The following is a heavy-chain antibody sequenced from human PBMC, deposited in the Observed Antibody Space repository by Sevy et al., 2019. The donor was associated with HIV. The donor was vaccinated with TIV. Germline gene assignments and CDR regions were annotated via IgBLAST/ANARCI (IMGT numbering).Heavy chain of an antibody. CDR1: GFTFSSYW. CDR2: IKEDGSVK. V-gene: IGHV3-7*03. D-gene: IGHD3-22*01. J-gene: IGHJ3*01. CDR3: ARGTYYYDSSGYHHDVFEL. Sequence: GGSLRLSRAASSGFTFSSYWMSWVRQAPGKGLEWVANIKEDGSVKYYVDSVRGRFSISRDNAKNLLYLQMNSLRGEDTAVYYCARGTYYYDSSGYHHDVFELWGQGTLVTVSS.